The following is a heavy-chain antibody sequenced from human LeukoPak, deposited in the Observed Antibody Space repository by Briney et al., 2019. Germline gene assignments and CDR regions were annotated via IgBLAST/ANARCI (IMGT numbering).Heavy chain of an antibody. D-gene: IGHD3-10*01. CDR2: IYHSGST. V-gene: IGHV4-4*02. Sequence: PSGTLSLTCAASGGSISSSNWWSWVRQPPGKGLEWIGEIYHSGSTNYNPSLKSRVTLSVDKSKNQFSLKLSSVTAADTAVYYCARGRYYGSGNWFDPWGQGTPVTVSS. CDR3: ARGRYYGSGNWFDP. CDR1: GGSISSSNW. J-gene: IGHJ5*02.